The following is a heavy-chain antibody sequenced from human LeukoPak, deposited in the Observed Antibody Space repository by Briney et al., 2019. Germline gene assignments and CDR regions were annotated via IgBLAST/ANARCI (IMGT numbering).Heavy chain of an antibody. V-gene: IGHV4-59*08. CDR1: ACPIINYY. CDR2: IDYSGIT. D-gene: IGHD3-10*01. Sequence: SETLSLTRTVDACPIINYYAGSIRQPPGKGLEWIGYIDYSGITKYNPSVQSRVAISLDTSKNQFSLKLTSLTAADTAVYYCLTAGNYYFTLDYWGQGTLVTVSS. J-gene: IGHJ4*02. CDR3: LTAGNYYFTLDY.